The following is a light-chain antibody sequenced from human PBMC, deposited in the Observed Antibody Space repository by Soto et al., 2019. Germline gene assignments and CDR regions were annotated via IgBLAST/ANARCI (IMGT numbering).Light chain of an antibody. J-gene: IGKJ5*01. CDR2: LGS. Sequence: DIVLTQSPVSLPVTPGEPASISCTSSQSLLYSNGHNYLYWYQQKAGQYPQLLIYLGSKRASGVTDRFSGSGSGTVFTLEISSVEAEDVGFYYCMQALETPPFTFGQGTRLEIK. V-gene: IGKV2-28*01. CDR1: QSLLYSNGHNY. CDR3: MQALETPPFT.